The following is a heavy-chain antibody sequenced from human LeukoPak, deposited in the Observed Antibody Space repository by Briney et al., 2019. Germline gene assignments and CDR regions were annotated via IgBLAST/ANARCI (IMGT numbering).Heavy chain of an antibody. CDR1: GGSISSYY. CDR2: IYTSGST. CDR3: ARSSHLHSSGWYAGAFDI. D-gene: IGHD6-19*01. V-gene: IGHV4-4*07. Sequence: SETLSLTCTVSGGSISSYYWSWIRQPAGKGLERIGRIYTSGSTNYNPSLKSRVTMSVDTSKNQFSLKLSSVTAADTAVYYCARSSHLHSSGWYAGAFDIWGQGTMVTVSS. J-gene: IGHJ3*02.